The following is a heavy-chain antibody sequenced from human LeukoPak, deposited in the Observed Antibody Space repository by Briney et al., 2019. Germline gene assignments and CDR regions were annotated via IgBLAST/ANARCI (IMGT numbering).Heavy chain of an antibody. V-gene: IGHV4-34*01. D-gene: IGHD6-6*01. J-gene: IGHJ4*02. CDR2: INHSGST. CDR1: GGSFSGYY. CDR3: ARDGPLDSSPRGFDY. Sequence: LSETLSLTCAVYGGSFSGYYWSRIRQPPGKGLEWIGEINHSGSTNYNPSLKSRVTISVDTSKNQFSLKLSSVTAADTAVYYCARDGPLDSSPRGFDYWGQGTLVTVSS.